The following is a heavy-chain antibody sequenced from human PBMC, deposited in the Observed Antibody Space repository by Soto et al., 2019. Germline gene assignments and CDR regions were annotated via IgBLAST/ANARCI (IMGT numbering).Heavy chain of an antibody. V-gene: IGHV3-48*03. CDR2: ISSSGSTI. Sequence: GGSLRLSCAASGFTFSSYEMNWVRQAPGKGLEWVSYISSSGSTIYYADAVKGRFTVSRDNAKNSLYLQMNSLRAEDTAVYYCAREYATFEYWGQGTLVTVSS. CDR3: AREYATFEY. J-gene: IGHJ4*02. D-gene: IGHD2-8*01. CDR1: GFTFSSYE.